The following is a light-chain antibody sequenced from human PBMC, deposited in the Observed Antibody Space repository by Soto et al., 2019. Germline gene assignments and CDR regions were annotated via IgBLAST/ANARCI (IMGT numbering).Light chain of an antibody. Sequence: IVLTQSPATLSLSPGERATLSSRASQSVSNYLAWYQQKPGQAPRLLIYDASNRATGIPARFSGSGSGTDFTLTISSLEPEDFAVYYCQQRSNWPPSTFGQGTRLEIK. J-gene: IGKJ5*01. V-gene: IGKV3-11*01. CDR2: DAS. CDR1: QSVSNY. CDR3: QQRSNWPPST.